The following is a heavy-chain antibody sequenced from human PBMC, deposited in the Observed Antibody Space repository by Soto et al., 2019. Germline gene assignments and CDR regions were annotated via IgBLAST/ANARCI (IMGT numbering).Heavy chain of an antibody. J-gene: IGHJ1*01. Sequence: ASVKVSCKASGYTFTSYGISWVRQAPGQGLEWMGWISAYNGNTNYAQKLQGRVTMTTDTSTSTAYMELRSPRSDDTAVYYCAREGGASYHSVDFQHWGQGTLVTVSS. CDR2: ISAYNGNT. V-gene: IGHV1-18*04. CDR3: AREGGASYHSVDFQH. D-gene: IGHD5-18*01. CDR1: GYTFTSYG.